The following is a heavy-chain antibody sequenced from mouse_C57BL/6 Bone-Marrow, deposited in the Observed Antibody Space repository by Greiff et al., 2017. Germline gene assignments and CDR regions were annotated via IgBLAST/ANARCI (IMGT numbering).Heavy chain of an antibody. J-gene: IGHJ1*03. CDR3: ARRFAV. V-gene: IGHV3-6*01. Sequence: ESGPGLVKPSQSLSLTCSVTGYSITSGYYWNWIRQFPGNKLEWMGYISYDGSNNYHPSLQNRISITRDTSKNQFFLKLNSVTTEDTATYYCARRFAVWGTGTTVTVSS. CDR1: GYSITSGYY. CDR2: ISYDGSN.